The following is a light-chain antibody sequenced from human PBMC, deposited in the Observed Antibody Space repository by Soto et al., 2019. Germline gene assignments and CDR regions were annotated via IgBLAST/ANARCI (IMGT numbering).Light chain of an antibody. CDR2: GAS. CDR1: QFVSSN. Sequence: EIVLTQSPATLSVSPWERATLSCRASQFVSSNLAWYQQKPGQAPRLLIYGASTRATGIPARFSGSGSGTEFTLTISSLQSEDFAVYYCQQYNNWPPPWTFGQGTKVDIK. V-gene: IGKV3-15*01. CDR3: QQYNNWPPPWT. J-gene: IGKJ1*01.